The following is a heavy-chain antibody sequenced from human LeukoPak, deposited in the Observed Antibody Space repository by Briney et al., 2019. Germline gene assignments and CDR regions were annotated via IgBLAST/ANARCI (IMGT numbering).Heavy chain of an antibody. Sequence: PSQTLSLTCDVSGGSISSGLYSWSWIRQPLGKGLEWIGYIYHSGTTYYNPSLKSRLTISVDTSKNQFSLDLSSVTAADTAVYYCARGGNTVTTDYWGQGTLVTVSS. D-gene: IGHD4-11*01. CDR2: IYHSGTT. V-gene: IGHV4-30-2*05. CDR1: GGSISSGLYS. J-gene: IGHJ4*02. CDR3: ARGGNTVTTDY.